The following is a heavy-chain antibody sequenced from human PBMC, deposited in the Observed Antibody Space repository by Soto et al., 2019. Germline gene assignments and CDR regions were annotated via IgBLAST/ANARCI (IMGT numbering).Heavy chain of an antibody. V-gene: IGHV1-18*01. D-gene: IGHD2-2*01. CDR3: ARDQGPAAMEVLNYYYGMDV. CDR2: ISAYNGNT. CDR1: GYTFTSYG. Sequence: ASVKVSCKASGYTFTSYGISWVRQAPGQGLEWMGWISAYNGNTNYAQKLQGRVTMTTDTSTSTAYMELRSLRSDDTAVYYCARDQGPAAMEVLNYYYGMDVWGQGTTVTVSS. J-gene: IGHJ6*02.